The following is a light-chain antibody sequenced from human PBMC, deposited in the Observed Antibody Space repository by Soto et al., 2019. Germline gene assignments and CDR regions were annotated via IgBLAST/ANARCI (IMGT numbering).Light chain of an antibody. CDR1: QSVGNN. J-gene: IGKJ2*01. CDR2: GAS. CDR3: KQYNNWYS. Sequence: EIVMTQSPATLSLSPGERATLSCRASQSVGNNLAWYQQKPGQAPRLLIYGASTRAAAIPARFSGSGSGTDFTLTISSLQSEDFAAYFCKQYNNWYSFGQGTKLDIK. V-gene: IGKV3-15*01.